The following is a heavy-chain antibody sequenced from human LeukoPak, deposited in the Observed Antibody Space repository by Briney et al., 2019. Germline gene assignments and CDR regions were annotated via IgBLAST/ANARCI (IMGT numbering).Heavy chain of an antibody. V-gene: IGHV1-46*01. D-gene: IGHD6-19*01. CDR3: ERGSSGWYSVAY. Sequence: GASVKVSCKASGYTFTSYYMHWVRQAPGQGLEWMGIINPSGGSTSYAQKFQGRVTMTRDTSTSTVYMELSSLIAEDPAVYYCERGSSGWYSVAYWGQGTLVTVSS. CDR1: GYTFTSYY. CDR2: INPSGGST. J-gene: IGHJ4*02.